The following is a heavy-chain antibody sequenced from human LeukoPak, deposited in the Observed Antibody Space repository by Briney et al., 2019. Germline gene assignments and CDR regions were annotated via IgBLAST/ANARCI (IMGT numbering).Heavy chain of an antibody. D-gene: IGHD2-15*01. CDR1: GGSISSGYF. CDR2: IFHSGSV. CDR3: ARVVASTSIDS. Sequence: SETLSLTCTVSGGSISSGYFWGWIRQPPGKGPEWIGSIFHSGSVYYNPSLQSRVTISVDTSTNRFSLKLTSVTAADTALYYCARVVASTSIDSWGQGTLVTVSS. J-gene: IGHJ4*02. V-gene: IGHV4-38-2*02.